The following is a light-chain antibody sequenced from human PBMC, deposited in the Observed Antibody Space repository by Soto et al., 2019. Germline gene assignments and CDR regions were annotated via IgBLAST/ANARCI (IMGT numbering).Light chain of an antibody. CDR1: QSIDSW. J-gene: IGKJ1*01. CDR3: QHYKTDSRT. CDR2: KAS. V-gene: IGKV1-5*03. Sequence: DIQMTQSPSTLSASIGDRVTITCRASQSIDSWLAWYQQKPGKGPKLLIYKASSLQTGVPSRFSGRGSGTEVTLTISSLQADDFATYYCQHYKTDSRTFGQGTEVEVK.